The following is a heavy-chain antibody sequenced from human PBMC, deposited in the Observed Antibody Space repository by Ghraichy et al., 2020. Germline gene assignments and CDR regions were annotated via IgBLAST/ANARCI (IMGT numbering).Heavy chain of an antibody. J-gene: IGHJ5*02. D-gene: IGHD4-11*01. Sequence: SETLSLTCTVSSGSISSGDYYWNWIRQPPGKGLQWIGYIYYSGSTYYTPSLESRVTISVDTSKNQFSLNLSSVTAADTAVYYCARGGDYSNYETDRDWFDPWGQGTLVTVSS. V-gene: IGHV4-30-4*01. CDR1: SGSISSGDYY. CDR2: IYYSGST. CDR3: ARGGDYSNYETDRDWFDP.